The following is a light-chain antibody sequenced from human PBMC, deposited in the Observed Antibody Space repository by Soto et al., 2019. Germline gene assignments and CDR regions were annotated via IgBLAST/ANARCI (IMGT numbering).Light chain of an antibody. V-gene: IGLV1-44*01. CDR3: AAWDDSLNGVV. J-gene: IGLJ2*01. CDR1: NSNIGGNT. CDR2: SDD. Sequence: QSVLTQPPSASGTPGQRVTISCSGSNSNIGGNTVNWYQQLPGTAPKLLIYSDDQRPSGVPDRFSGSKSGTSGSLAISGLQSEDEADYYGAAWDDSLNGVVFGGGTKLTVL.